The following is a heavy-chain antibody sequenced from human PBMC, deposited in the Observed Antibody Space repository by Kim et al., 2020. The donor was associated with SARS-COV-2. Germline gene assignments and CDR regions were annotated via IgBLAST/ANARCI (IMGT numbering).Heavy chain of an antibody. Sequence: GGSLRLSCEASGFTFISFWMTWVRQAPGKGLEWVANIKRDGSDKHYVDSVKGRFTISRDNTRNSLYLQMNSLRAEDTAVYYCARDFSPAPRGSLEKHFDALVFWGLGTMVAVSS. CDR3: ARDFSPAPRGSLEKHFDALVF. J-gene: IGHJ3*01. V-gene: IGHV3-7*01. CDR1: GFTFISFW. CDR2: IKRDGSDK. D-gene: IGHD1-26*01.